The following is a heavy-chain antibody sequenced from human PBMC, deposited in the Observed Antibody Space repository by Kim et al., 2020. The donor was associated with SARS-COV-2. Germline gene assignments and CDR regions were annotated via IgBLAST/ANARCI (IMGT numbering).Heavy chain of an antibody. CDR1: GFTFDDYA. CDR3: AKGRFYDSSGYYYYYGMDV. V-gene: IGHV3-9*01. D-gene: IGHD3-22*01. CDR2: ISWNSGSI. Sequence: GGSLRLSCAASGFTFDDYAMHWVRQAPGKGLEWVSGISWNSGSIGYADSVKGRFTISRDNAKNSLYLQMNSLRAEDTALYYCAKGRFYDSSGYYYYYGMDVWGQGTTVTVSS. J-gene: IGHJ6*02.